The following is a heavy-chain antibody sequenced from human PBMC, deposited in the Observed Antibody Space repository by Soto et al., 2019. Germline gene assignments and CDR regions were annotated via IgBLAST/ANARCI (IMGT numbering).Heavy chain of an antibody. CDR2: IYYSGST. CDR3: ARDHVRYSERVRGYGMDV. J-gene: IGHJ6*02. D-gene: IGHD3-9*01. CDR1: GGSISSGGYY. V-gene: IGHV4-31*03. Sequence: QVQLQESGPGLVKPSQTLSLTCTVSGGSISSGGYYWSWIRQHPGKGLEWIGYIYYSGSTYYNPSLKSRVTISVETSKNQFSLKLSSVTAADTAVYYCARDHVRYSERVRGYGMDVWGQGTTVTVSS.